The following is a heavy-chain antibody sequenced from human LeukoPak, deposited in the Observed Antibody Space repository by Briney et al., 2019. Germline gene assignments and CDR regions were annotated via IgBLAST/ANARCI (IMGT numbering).Heavy chain of an antibody. J-gene: IGHJ4*02. CDR1: GFTFSSYA. V-gene: IGHV3-30-3*01. CDR2: ISYDGSYA. D-gene: IGHD1-26*01. Sequence: GRSLRLSCVASGFTFSSYAIHWVRQAPGKGLEWVAVISYDGSYAYYADSVKGRFTISRDNSKNTVYLQMNSLRGEDTAVYYCARTLVVDYWGQGTLVTVSS. CDR3: ARTLVVDY.